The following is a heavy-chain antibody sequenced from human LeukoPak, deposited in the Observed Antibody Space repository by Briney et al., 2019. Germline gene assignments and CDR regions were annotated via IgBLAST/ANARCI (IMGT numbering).Heavy chain of an antibody. CDR3: AREVAVAGGWFDP. CDR1: GYTFTGYY. D-gene: IGHD6-19*01. CDR2: INPNSGGT. J-gene: IGHJ5*02. Sequence: ASVKVSCKASGYTFTGYYMHWVRQAPGQGLEWMGWINPNSGGTNYAQKFQGRVTMTRDTSISTAYMELSRLGSDDTAVYYCAREVAVAGGWFDPWGQGTLVTVSS. V-gene: IGHV1-2*02.